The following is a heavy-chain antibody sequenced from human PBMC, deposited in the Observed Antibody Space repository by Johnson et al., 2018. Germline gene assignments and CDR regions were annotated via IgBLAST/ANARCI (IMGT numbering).Heavy chain of an antibody. V-gene: IGHV4-59*01. CDR3: ARAAPLLRWKICGFDY. J-gene: IGHJ4*02. CDR1: GGSINSYY. D-gene: IGHD4-23*01. Sequence: QVQLQESGPGLVKPSETLSLTCAVSGGSINSYYWSWIRQPPGKGLEWIGYIYYIGSTNYNPSLKSRVPISVDTSKNQFSLRLGSVTAADTAVYYCARAAPLLRWKICGFDYWGQGTLVTVSS. CDR2: IYYIGST.